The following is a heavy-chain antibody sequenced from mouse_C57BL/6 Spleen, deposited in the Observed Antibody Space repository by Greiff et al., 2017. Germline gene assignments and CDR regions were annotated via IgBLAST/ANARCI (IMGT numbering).Heavy chain of an antibody. D-gene: IGHD2-3*01. CDR1: GYTFTSYW. CDR3: ARYDGYYVRYFDV. J-gene: IGHJ1*03. V-gene: IGHV1-53*01. Sequence: QVQLQQSGTELVKPGASVKLSCKASGYTFTSYWMHWVKQRPGQGLEWIGNINPSNGGTNYNEKFKSKATLTVDKSSSTAYMQLSSLTSEDSAVYYCARYDGYYVRYFDVWGTGTTVTVSS. CDR2: INPSNGGT.